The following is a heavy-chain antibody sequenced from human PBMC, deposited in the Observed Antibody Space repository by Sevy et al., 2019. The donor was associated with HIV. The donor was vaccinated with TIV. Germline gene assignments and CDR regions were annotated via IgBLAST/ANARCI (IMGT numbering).Heavy chain of an antibody. D-gene: IGHD2-2*02. V-gene: IGHV4-39*01. J-gene: IGHJ4*02. Sequence: SETLSLTCTVSGGSISSSSYYWGWIRQPPGKGLEWIGSIYYSGSTYYNPSLKRRVTISVDTSKNQFSLKLSSVTAADTAVYYCTSHGEVRCSSTSCYTSRIAAAGTIGYWGQGTLVTVSS. CDR2: IYYSGST. CDR1: GGSISSSSYY. CDR3: TSHGEVRCSSTSCYTSRIAAAGTIGY.